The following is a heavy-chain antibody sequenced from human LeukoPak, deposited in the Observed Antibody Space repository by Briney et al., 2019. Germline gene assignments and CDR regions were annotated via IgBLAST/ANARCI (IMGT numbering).Heavy chain of an antibody. V-gene: IGHV3-74*01. CDR2: IDGDGSGA. D-gene: IGHD3-9*01. Sequence: GGSLRLSCAASRFTFSTYAMSWVRQAPGKGPVWVSHIDGDGSGADYADSVRGRFTISRDNAKKTLYLQMNSLRAEDTAVYYCATDLYVAYYDILIGSPNALDVWGQGTMVTISS. CDR1: RFTFSTYA. CDR3: ATDLYVAYYDILIGSPNALDV. J-gene: IGHJ3*01.